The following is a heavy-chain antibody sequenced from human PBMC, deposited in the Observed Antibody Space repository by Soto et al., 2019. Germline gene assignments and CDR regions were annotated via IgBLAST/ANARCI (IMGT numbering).Heavy chain of an antibody. V-gene: IGHV4-59*08. Sequence: QVQLHEPGPGLVKPSETLSLTCTVSDVSTSNFFWKWFRQPPGKGLEWIGNIHSSGTTNYNPSLXSXVXIXVDTSHSQCSLKMNSVTAADTTVYYCARGSGWLTDYWGQGSQVTVST. CDR3: ARGSGWLTDY. J-gene: IGHJ4*02. CDR2: IHSSGTT. CDR1: DVSTSNFF. D-gene: IGHD6-19*01.